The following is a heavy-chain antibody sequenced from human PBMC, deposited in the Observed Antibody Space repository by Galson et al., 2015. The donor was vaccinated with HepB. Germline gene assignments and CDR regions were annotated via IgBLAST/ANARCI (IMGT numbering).Heavy chain of an antibody. D-gene: IGHD3-10*01. V-gene: IGHV4-34*01. Sequence: ETLSLTCAVYGGSFSGYYWSWIRQPPGKGLEWIGEINHSGSTNYNPSLKSRVTISVDTSKNQFSLKLSSVTAADTAVYYCARVPQPGGSGSYRGDFDYWGQGTLVTVSS. J-gene: IGHJ4*02. CDR3: ARVPQPGGSGSYRGDFDY. CDR1: GGSFSGYY. CDR2: INHSGST.